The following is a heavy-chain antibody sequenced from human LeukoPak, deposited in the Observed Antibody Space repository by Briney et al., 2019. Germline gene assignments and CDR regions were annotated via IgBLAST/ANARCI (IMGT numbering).Heavy chain of an antibody. J-gene: IGHJ4*02. D-gene: IGHD5-24*01. CDR1: GFPFSSYW. V-gene: IGHV3-7*04. CDR2: IKQDGSKK. CDR3: TRVGYIDEGIDY. Sequence: GVSLRLSCVASGFPFSSYWMTWVRQAPGKGLEWVANIKQDGSKKSYVDSVKGRFTISRDNAKNSLYLQMNSLRAEDTAIYYCTRVGYIDEGIDYWGQGTLVTVSS.